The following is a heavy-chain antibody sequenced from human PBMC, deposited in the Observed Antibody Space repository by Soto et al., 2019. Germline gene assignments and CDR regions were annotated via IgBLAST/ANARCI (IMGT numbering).Heavy chain of an antibody. CDR1: GGSISSSTCY. Sequence: SETLSLTCTVSGGSISSSTCYWGWIRQPPGKGLEWIVSMYYTGNTYYNPSLKSRVTISVDTSKNQFSLKLRSVTAADTAVYYCARHLNPFSGYEPLFDYWGQGTLVTVSS. V-gene: IGHV4-39*01. D-gene: IGHD5-12*01. J-gene: IGHJ4*02. CDR3: ARHLNPFSGYEPLFDY. CDR2: MYYTGNT.